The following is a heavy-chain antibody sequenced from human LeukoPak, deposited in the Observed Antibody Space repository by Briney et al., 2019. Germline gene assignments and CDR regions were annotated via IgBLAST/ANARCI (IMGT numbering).Heavy chain of an antibody. CDR2: IYYSGNT. J-gene: IGHJ4*02. CDR3: ARQTGSGLFILP. D-gene: IGHD3/OR15-3a*01. Sequence: PSEALSLTCAVHGGSFSSSNSYWGWIRQPPGRGMEWIGSIYYSGNTYYNASLKSQVSISIDTSKNQFSLRLTSVTAADTAVYYCARQTGSGLFILPGGQGTLVTVSS. V-gene: IGHV4-39*01. CDR1: GGSFSSSNSY.